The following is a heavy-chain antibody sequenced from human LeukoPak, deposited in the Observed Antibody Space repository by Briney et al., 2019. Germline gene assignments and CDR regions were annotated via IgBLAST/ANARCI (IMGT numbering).Heavy chain of an antibody. D-gene: IGHD6-13*01. CDR3: ARGSRQTVIAAAGILWFDP. Sequence: GGSLRLSCAASGFAFSGYAMHWVRQAPGKGLAYVSAITNNGVNTYYTNSVKGRFTISRDNAKNTLYLQMNSLRAEDTAVYYCARGSRQTVIAAAGILWFDPWGQGTLVTVSS. V-gene: IGHV3-64*01. CDR2: ITNNGVNT. J-gene: IGHJ5*02. CDR1: GFAFSGYA.